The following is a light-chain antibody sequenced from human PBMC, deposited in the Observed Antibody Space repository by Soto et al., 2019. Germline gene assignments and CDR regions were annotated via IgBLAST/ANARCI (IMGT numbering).Light chain of an antibody. CDR3: QVWDTSNDHHV. J-gene: IGLJ1*01. Sequence: SYELTQSPSVSVAPGQTATITCGGNNIGSKSVNWYQQKAGQAPVLVMSYDSDRPSGIPERFSGSNSGNTATLTLSRVESGDEADYYCQVWDTSNDHHVFGSGTKLTV. V-gene: IGLV3-21*01. CDR2: YDS. CDR1: NIGSKS.